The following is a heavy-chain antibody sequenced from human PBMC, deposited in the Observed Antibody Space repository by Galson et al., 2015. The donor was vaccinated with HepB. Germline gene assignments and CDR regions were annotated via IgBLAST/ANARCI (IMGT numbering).Heavy chain of an antibody. CDR2: IYYSGST. V-gene: IGHV4-59*01. J-gene: IGHJ6*03. Sequence: ETLSLTCTVSGGSISSYYWSWIRQPPGKGLEWIGYIYYSGSTNYNPSLKSRVTISVDTSKNQFFLKLSSVTAADTAVYYCARGGPIWYNHYMDVWGKGTTVTVSS. CDR3: ARGGPIWYNHYMDV. D-gene: IGHD3-3*01. CDR1: GGSISSYY.